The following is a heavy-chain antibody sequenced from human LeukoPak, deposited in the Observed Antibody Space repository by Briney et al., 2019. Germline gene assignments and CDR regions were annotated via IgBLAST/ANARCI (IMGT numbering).Heavy chain of an antibody. CDR3: GRGGHYDFWSGYWDY. CDR1: GDSISMGYY. V-gene: IGHV4-38-2*01. CDR2: IYHSGST. Sequence: SGTLSLTCAVSGDSISMGYYWGWIRKPPGKGLEGIGSIYHSGSTYYNPSLKSRLTISVDTSKNQFSLKLSSVTAADTAVYYCGRGGHYDFWSGYWDYWGQGTLVTVSS. D-gene: IGHD3-3*01. J-gene: IGHJ4*02.